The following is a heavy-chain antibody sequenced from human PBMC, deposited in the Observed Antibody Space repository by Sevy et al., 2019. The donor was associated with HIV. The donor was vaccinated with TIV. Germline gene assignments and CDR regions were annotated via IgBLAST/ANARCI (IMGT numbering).Heavy chain of an antibody. CDR2: FSHSGTT. D-gene: IGHD3-10*01. V-gene: IGHV4-59*01. CDR3: ARAPMVPIRNFRNIQFDY. CDR1: GDSISNKY. Sequence: SETLSLTCTVSGDSISNKYWSWIRQPPGKGLEWIGYFSHSGTTNYNPSLKRGITISEDTSKNQFSLKLTSVTAADTAVYYCARAPMVPIRNFRNIQFDYWGQGILVTVSS. J-gene: IGHJ4*02.